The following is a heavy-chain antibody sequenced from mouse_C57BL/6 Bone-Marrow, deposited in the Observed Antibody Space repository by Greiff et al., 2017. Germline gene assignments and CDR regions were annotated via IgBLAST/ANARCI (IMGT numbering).Heavy chain of an antibody. CDR3: ASHYNDGSSPYWYFDV. CDR2: IYPGSGST. Sequence: QVQLQQPGAELVKPGASVKMSCKASGYTFTSYWITWVKQRPGQGLEWIGDIYPGSGSTNYNEKFKSKATLTVDTSSSTAYMQLSSLTSEGSAVYYCASHYNDGSSPYWYFDVWGTGTTVTVSS. V-gene: IGHV1-55*01. J-gene: IGHJ1*03. CDR1: GYTFTSYW. D-gene: IGHD1-1*01.